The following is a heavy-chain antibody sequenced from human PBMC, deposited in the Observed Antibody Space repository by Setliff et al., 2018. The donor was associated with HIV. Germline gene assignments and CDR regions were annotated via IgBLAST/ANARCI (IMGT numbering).Heavy chain of an antibody. J-gene: IGHJ5*02. CDR1: GGSISSSSYY. D-gene: IGHD5-12*01. V-gene: IGHV4-39*01. Sequence: SETLSLTCTVSGGSISSSSYYWGWIRQPPGKGLEWIGSVSYSGSTYYNPSLKSPVTISVDTSKNQFSLKLSSVTVADTAFYYCARGKWQLRNWFDPWGQGTLVTVSS. CDR3: ARGKWQLRNWFDP. CDR2: VSYSGST.